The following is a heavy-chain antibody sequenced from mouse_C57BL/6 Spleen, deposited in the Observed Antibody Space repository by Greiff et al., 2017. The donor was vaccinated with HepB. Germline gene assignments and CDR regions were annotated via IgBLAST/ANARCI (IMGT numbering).Heavy chain of an antibody. J-gene: IGHJ2*01. D-gene: IGHD2-2*01. V-gene: IGHV1-82*01. CDR2: IYPGDGDT. CDR3: ARRGYGYDDFDY. Sequence: QVQLQQSGPELVKPGASVKISCKASGYAFSSSWMNWVKQRPGKGLEWIGRIYPGDGDTNYNGKFKGKATLTADKSSSTAYMQLSSLTSEDSAVYFCARRGYGYDDFDYWGQGTTLTVSS. CDR1: GYAFSSSW.